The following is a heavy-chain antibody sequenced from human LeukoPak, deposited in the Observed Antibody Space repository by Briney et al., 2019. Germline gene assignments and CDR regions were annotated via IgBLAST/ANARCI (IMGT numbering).Heavy chain of an antibody. J-gene: IGHJ4*02. Sequence: PGGSLRLSCAASGFTFSSYGMHWVRQAPGKGLEWVAFIRYDGSNKYYADSVKGRFTISRDNSKNTLYLQMNSLRAEDTAVYYCAKDSEYDFWSGYPDYWGQGTLVTVSS. CDR1: GFTFSSYG. CDR3: AKDSEYDFWSGYPDY. CDR2: IRYDGSNK. V-gene: IGHV3-30*02. D-gene: IGHD3-3*01.